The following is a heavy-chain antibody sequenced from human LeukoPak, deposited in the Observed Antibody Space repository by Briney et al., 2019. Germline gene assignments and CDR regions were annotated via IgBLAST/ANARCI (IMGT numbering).Heavy chain of an antibody. CDR1: GGSFSGYY. D-gene: IGHD3-22*01. Sequence: SETLSLTCAVYGGSFSGYYWSWIRQPPGKGLEWIGEINHSGSTNYNPSLKSRVTISVDTSKNQFSLKLSSVTAADPAVYYCARESSGYYLRFWFDPWGQGTLVTVSS. CDR3: ARESSGYYLRFWFDP. V-gene: IGHV4-34*01. CDR2: INHSGST. J-gene: IGHJ5*02.